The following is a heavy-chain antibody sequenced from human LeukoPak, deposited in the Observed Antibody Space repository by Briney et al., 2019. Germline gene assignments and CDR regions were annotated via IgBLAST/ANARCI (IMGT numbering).Heavy chain of an antibody. Sequence: PSETLSLTCAVYGGSFSGYYWSWIRQPPGKGLEWIGEINHSGSTNYNPSLKSRVTISVDTSKNQFSLKLSSVTAADTAVYYCARLPEYGDYGAPWFDPWGQGTLVTVSS. V-gene: IGHV4-34*01. CDR3: ARLPEYGDYGAPWFDP. CDR2: INHSGST. D-gene: IGHD4-17*01. CDR1: GGSFSGYY. J-gene: IGHJ5*02.